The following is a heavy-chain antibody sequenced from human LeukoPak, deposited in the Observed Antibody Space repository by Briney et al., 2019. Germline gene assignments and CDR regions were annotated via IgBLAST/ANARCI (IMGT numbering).Heavy chain of an antibody. Sequence: GGSLRLSCAASGFPFSSHWLSWVRQAPGKGLEWVANIKQDGSEKYYVDSVKGRFTISRDNAKNSLYLQMNSLRAEDTAVYYCARDTIVVVPAAIYAGVDYWGQGTLVTVSS. CDR2: IKQDGSEK. CDR3: ARDTIVVVPAAIYAGVDY. D-gene: IGHD2-2*02. J-gene: IGHJ4*02. V-gene: IGHV3-7*01. CDR1: GFPFSSHW.